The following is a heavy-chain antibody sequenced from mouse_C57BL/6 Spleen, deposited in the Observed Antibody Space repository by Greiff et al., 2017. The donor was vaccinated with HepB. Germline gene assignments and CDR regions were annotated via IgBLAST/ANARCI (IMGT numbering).Heavy chain of an antibody. CDR1: GYSITSGYY. CDR2: ISYDGSN. CDR3: ARVGDYYGSSLWYFDV. V-gene: IGHV3-6*01. D-gene: IGHD1-1*01. Sequence: VQLKESGPGLVKPSQSLSLTCSVTGYSITSGYYWNWIRQFPGNKLEWMGYISYDGSNNYNPSLKNRISITRDTSTNQFFLKLNSVTTEDTATYYWARVGDYYGSSLWYFDVWGTGTTVTVSS. J-gene: IGHJ1*03.